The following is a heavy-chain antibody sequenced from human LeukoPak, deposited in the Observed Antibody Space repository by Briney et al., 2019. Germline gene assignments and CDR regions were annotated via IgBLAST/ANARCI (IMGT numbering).Heavy chain of an antibody. D-gene: IGHD5/OR15-5a*01. V-gene: IGHV3-72*01. Sequence: PGGSLRLSCAASGFTFIGHYMDWVRQAPGKGLEWIGRIRNKANSYTTEYAASVKGRFTVSRDDSKNSLFLQMNSLEREDTAVYYCARRNSVTQGLDNWGQGTLVTVSS. CDR3: ARRNSVTQGLDN. CDR2: IRNKANSYTT. J-gene: IGHJ4*02. CDR1: GFTFIGHY.